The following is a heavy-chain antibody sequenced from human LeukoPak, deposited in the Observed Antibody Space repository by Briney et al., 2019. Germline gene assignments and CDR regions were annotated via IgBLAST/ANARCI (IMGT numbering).Heavy chain of an antibody. Sequence: GGSLRLSCAASGFTFSSYSMNWVRQAPGKGLEWVSSISSSSSYIYYADSVKGRFTISRDNAKNSLYLQMNSLRAEDTAVYYCATSWGPDTSAFRWGRDGMDVWGQGTTVIVS. D-gene: IGHD3-16*01. CDR1: GFTFSSYS. V-gene: IGHV3-21*01. CDR2: ISSSSSYI. CDR3: ATSWGPDTSAFRWGRDGMDV. J-gene: IGHJ6*02.